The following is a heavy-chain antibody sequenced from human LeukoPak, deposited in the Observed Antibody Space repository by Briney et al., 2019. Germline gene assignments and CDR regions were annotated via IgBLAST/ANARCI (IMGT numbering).Heavy chain of an antibody. D-gene: IGHD3-9*01. CDR3: ARVVLRYFDWLLNAFDI. CDR2: IYYSGST. CDR1: GGSISSYY. V-gene: IGHV4-59*12. J-gene: IGHJ3*02. Sequence: SETLSLTCTVSGGSISSYYWSWIRQPPGKGLEWIGYIYYSGSTNYNPSLKSRVTISVATSKNQFSLNLSSVTAADTAIYYCARVVLRYFDWLLNAFDIWGQGTMVTVSS.